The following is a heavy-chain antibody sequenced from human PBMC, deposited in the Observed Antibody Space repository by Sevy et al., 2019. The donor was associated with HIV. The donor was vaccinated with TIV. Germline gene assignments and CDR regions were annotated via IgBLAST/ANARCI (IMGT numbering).Heavy chain of an antibody. CDR2: IWYDGSNE. Sequence: GGSLRLSCAASGFTFSNYGMHWVRQAPGKGLEWVAVIWYDGSNEYYGGSVKGRFTISRDDSKNTVYLQMDSLRAEDTAVYYCARLGGYGDYVYHYNGMDVWGQGTTVTVSS. D-gene: IGHD4-17*01. V-gene: IGHV3-33*01. CDR3: ARLGGYGDYVYHYNGMDV. CDR1: GFTFSNYG. J-gene: IGHJ6*02.